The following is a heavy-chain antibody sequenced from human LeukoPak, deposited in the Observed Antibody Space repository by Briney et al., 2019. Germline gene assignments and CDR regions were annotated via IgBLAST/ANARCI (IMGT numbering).Heavy chain of an antibody. V-gene: IGHV3-21*01. J-gene: IGHJ3*02. Sequence: GGSLRLSCAASGFTFSSYSMNWVRQAPGKGLEWVSSISSSSSYIYYADSVKGRFTISRDNAKNSLYLQMSSLRAEDTAVYYCARALRATDAFDIWGQGTMVTVSS. CDR3: ARALRATDAFDI. CDR2: ISSSSSYI. D-gene: IGHD1-26*01. CDR1: GFTFSSYS.